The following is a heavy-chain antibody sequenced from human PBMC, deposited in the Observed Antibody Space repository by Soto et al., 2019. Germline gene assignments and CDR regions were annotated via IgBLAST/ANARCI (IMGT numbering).Heavy chain of an antibody. D-gene: IGHD2-2*01. CDR1: GFTFSGYA. V-gene: IGHV3-23*01. CDR3: AKSFQLLIQWAFDY. J-gene: IGHJ4*02. CDR2: ISGSGGST. Sequence: GGSLRLSCAASGFTFSGYAMSWAGQPPGKGLEWVSAISGSGGSTYYADSVKGRFTISRDNSKNTLYLQMNSLRAEDTAVYYCAKSFQLLIQWAFDYWGQGTLVTVSS.